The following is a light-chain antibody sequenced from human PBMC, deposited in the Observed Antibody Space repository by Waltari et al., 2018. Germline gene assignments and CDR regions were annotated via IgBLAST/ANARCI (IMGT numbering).Light chain of an antibody. CDR2: DSS. Sequence: EIVLTQSPGTLSLSPGERATLSCRASQSVTRYLAWYQQKPGLAPRLLIYDSSNRATGVPVMFIGSCAGADCSLTITSVESEDFAVYYCQQRADWLLTFGGGTKVEIK. CDR1: QSVTRY. CDR3: QQRADWLLT. V-gene: IGKV3D-11*02. J-gene: IGKJ4*01.